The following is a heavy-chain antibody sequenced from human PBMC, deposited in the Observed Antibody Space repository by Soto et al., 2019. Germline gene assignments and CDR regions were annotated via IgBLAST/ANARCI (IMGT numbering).Heavy chain of an antibody. J-gene: IGHJ6*02. CDR1: GFSFSTSA. Sequence: SVKVSCKASGFSFSTSAVQWLRQVRGQRLEWIGWIVVGSGSTTNAQKFQERVTISRDMSTNTAYMGLSSLRSEDTAVYYCAAGQYYYDSSGYSAPVGMDVWGQGTTVTVSS. V-gene: IGHV1-58*01. CDR2: IVVGSGST. CDR3: AAGQYYYDSSGYSAPVGMDV. D-gene: IGHD3-22*01.